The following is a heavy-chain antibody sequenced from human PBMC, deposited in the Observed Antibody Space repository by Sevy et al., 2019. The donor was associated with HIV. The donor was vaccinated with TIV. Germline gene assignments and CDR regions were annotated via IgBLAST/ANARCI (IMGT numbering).Heavy chain of an antibody. Sequence: GGSLRLSCAASGFTFSKYSMSWIRQTPGKGLEWVSTFSFGCGKINYADSVKGRFTISRDDSRKTFYLQMNSLRSEYTAIYYCAREGCTKPHDYWGQGTVVTVSS. D-gene: IGHD2-8*01. V-gene: IGHV3-23*01. CDR1: GFTFSKYS. CDR3: AREGCTKPHDY. CDR2: FSFGCGKI. J-gene: IGHJ4*02.